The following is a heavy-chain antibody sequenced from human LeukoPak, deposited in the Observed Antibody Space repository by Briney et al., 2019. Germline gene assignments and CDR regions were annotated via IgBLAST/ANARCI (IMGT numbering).Heavy chain of an antibody. D-gene: IGHD5-18*01. V-gene: IGHV4-59*01. CDR1: GGSISSYY. CDR2: IYYSGST. CDR3: ARGGQLWPFDY. Sequence: SETLSLTCTVSGGSISSYYWSWIRQPPGKGLEWIGYIYYSGSTNYNPSLKSRVTISVDTSKNQFSLKLSSVSAADTAVYYCARGGQLWPFDYWGQGTLVTVSS. J-gene: IGHJ4*02.